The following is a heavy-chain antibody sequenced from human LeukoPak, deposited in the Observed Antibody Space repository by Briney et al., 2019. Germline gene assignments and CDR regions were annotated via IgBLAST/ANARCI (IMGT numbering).Heavy chain of an antibody. CDR1: GFTVSSNY. CDR3: ASTSYDTYYYGMDV. D-gene: IGHD3-9*01. J-gene: IGHJ6*02. CDR2: IYSGGST. Sequence: GGSLRLSCAASGFTVSSNYMSWVRQAPGMGLEWVSVIYSGGSTYYADSVKGRFTISRHNPKNTLYLQMNSLRAEDTAVYYCASTSYDTYYYGMDVWGQGTTVTVSS. V-gene: IGHV3-53*04.